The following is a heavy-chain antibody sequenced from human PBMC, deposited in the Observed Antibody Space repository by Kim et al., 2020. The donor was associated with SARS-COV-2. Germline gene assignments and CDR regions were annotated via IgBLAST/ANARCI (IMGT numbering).Heavy chain of an antibody. CDR2: MYYSGST. CDR3: ARHRGSSGWYAWVDY. D-gene: IGHD6-19*01. V-gene: IGHV4-39*01. CDR1: GGSISSSSYY. Sequence: SETLSLTCTVSGGSISSSSYYWGWIRQPPGKGLEWIGSMYYSGSTYYNPSLNSRVTISVDTSKNQFSLKLTSVTAADTAVYYCARHRGSSGWYAWVDYWGQGALVTVSS. J-gene: IGHJ4*02.